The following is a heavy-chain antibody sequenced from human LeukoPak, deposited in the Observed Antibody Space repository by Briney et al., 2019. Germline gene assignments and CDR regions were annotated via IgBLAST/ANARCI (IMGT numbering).Heavy chain of an antibody. V-gene: IGHV3-15*01. D-gene: IGHD3-22*01. CDR3: TTGYNFNYYDSSGYYY. CDR2: IKSKTDGGTT. CDR1: GFTFNNAW. Sequence: PGGSLRLSCAASGFTFNNAWMSWVRQAPGKGLEWVGRIKSKTDGGTTDYAAPVKGRFTISRDDSKNTLYLQMNSLKTEDTAVYYCTTGYNFNYYDSSGYYYWGQGTLVTVSS. J-gene: IGHJ4*02.